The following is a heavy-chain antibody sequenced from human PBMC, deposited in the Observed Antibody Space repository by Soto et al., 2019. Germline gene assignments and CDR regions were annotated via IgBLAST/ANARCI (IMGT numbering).Heavy chain of an antibody. CDR3: ARDLDYDFWSGPRDDAFDI. Sequence: GASVKVSCKASGYTFTSYAMHWVRQAPGQRLEWMGWINAGNGNTKYSQKFQGRVTITRDTSASTAYMELGSLRSEDTAVYYCARDLDYDFWSGPRDDAFDIWGQGTMVTVSS. CDR1: GYTFTSYA. CDR2: INAGNGNT. J-gene: IGHJ3*02. V-gene: IGHV1-3*01. D-gene: IGHD3-3*01.